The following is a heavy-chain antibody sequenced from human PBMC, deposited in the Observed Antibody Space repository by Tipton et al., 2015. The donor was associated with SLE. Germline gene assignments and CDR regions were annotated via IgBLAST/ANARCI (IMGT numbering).Heavy chain of an antibody. CDR2: IYTSGST. D-gene: IGHD6-19*01. CDR3: ARVIAVAGYYGMDV. V-gene: IGHV4-4*07. Sequence: TLSLTCTVSGGSISSYYWSWIRQPAGKGLEWIGRIYTSGSTNYNPSLKSRVTMSVDTSKNQFSLKLSSVTAADTAVYYCARVIAVAGYYGMDVWGQGTTVTVSS. CDR1: GGSISSYY. J-gene: IGHJ6*02.